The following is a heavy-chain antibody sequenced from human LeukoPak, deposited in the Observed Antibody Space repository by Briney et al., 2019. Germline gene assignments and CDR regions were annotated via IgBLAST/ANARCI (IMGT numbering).Heavy chain of an antibody. CDR2: INPNSGGT. D-gene: IGHD2-15*01. CDR1: GYTFTGYY. Sequence: ASVKVSCKASGYTFTGYYMHWVRQAPGQGLEWMGRINPNSGGTNYAQKFQGRVTMTRDTSISTAYMELSRLRSDDTAVYYCAREGDIVVVVAATPFDYWGQGTLVTVSS. J-gene: IGHJ4*02. CDR3: AREGDIVVVVAATPFDY. V-gene: IGHV1-2*06.